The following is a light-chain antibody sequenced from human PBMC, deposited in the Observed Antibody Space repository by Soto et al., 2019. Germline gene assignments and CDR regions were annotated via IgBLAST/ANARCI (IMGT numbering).Light chain of an antibody. CDR1: LSISTW. J-gene: IGKJ1*01. CDR2: GAS. CDR3: KPHKGDPERM. Sequence: GDTRPITCLATLSISTWLAWYQQKPGKAPKLLIYGASSLASGVPSRFSGSGSGTEFTLTISSLHPDDVGTYYCKPHKGDPERMLGQGTKV. V-gene: IGKV1-5*01.